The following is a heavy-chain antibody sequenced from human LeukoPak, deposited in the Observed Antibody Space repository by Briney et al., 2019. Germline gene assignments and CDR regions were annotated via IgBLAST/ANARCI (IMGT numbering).Heavy chain of an antibody. CDR1: GFIFSDAW. CDR2: IYYSGST. D-gene: IGHD4-17*01. V-gene: IGHV4-4*02. J-gene: IGHJ4*02. CDR3: AKEETTVKTPGIDY. Sequence: GSLRLSCAASGFIFSDAWMSWVRQPPGKGLEWIGSIYYSGSTYYNPSLKSRVTISVDTSKNQFSLKLSSVTAADTAVYYCAKEETTVKTPGIDYWGQGTLVTVSS.